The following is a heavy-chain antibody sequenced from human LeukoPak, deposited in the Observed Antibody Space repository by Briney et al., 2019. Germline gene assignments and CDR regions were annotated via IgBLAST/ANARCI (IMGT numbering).Heavy chain of an antibody. CDR2: ISAYNGNT. CDR3: AREAYYYDSSGYLH. CDR1: GYTFTSYG. J-gene: IGHJ4*02. V-gene: IGHV1-18*01. D-gene: IGHD3-22*01. Sequence: ASVKVSCKASGYTFTSYGISWVRQAPGQGLEWMGWISAYNGNTNYAQKLQGRVTMTTDTSTSTAYMELRSLRSDDTAVYYCAREAYYYDSSGYLHWGQGTLVTVSS.